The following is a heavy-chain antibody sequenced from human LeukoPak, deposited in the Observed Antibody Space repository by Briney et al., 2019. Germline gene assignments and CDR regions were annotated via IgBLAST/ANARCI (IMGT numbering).Heavy chain of an antibody. CDR1: GFTYDDYA. J-gene: IGHJ4*02. V-gene: IGHV3-9*01. D-gene: IGHD6-19*01. Sequence: GRSLRLSCAASGFTYDDYAMHWVRQVPGKGLEWVSLISWNSRTISYADSVKGRFSISRDNAKNSLYLQMNSLRTEDTAVYYCAKKYSSGWYSYFDYWGQGTLVTVSS. CDR3: AKKYSSGWYSYFDY. CDR2: ISWNSRTI.